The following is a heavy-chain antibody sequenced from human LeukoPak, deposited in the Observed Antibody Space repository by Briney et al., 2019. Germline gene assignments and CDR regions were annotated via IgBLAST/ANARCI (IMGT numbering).Heavy chain of an antibody. V-gene: IGHV3-23*01. CDR2: ISGSGGST. Sequence: GGSLRLSCAASGFTFSSYAMSWVRQAPGKGLEWVSAISGSGGSTYYADSVKGRFTLSRDNSKNTLYLQMNSLRAEDTAVSYCAKEGRYYDFWSGYYHFDYWGQGTLVTVSS. CDR1: GFTFSSYA. CDR3: AKEGRYYDFWSGYYHFDY. D-gene: IGHD3-3*01. J-gene: IGHJ4*02.